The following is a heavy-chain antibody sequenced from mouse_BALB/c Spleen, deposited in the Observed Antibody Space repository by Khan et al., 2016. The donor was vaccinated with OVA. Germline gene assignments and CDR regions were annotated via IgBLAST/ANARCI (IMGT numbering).Heavy chain of an antibody. V-gene: IGHV5-17*02. CDR3: ATSYFYGYYFDY. D-gene: IGHD1-1*01. J-gene: IGHJ2*01. Sequence: EVELVESGGDLVQPGGSRKLSCAASGFTFSSYGMHWVRQAPEKGLEWVAYISGDCNTFYYADTVKGRFTISRDNPRNTLFLQMTSLMSEDTAMYYCATSYFYGYYFDYWGPGTTLTVSS. CDR1: GFTFSSYG. CDR2: ISGDCNTF.